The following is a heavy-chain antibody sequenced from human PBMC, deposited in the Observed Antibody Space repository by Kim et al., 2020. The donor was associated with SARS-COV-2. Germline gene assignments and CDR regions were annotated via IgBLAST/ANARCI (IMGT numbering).Heavy chain of an antibody. D-gene: IGHD5-18*01. Sequence: SVKVSCKASGGTFSSYAISWVRQAPGQGLEWMGGIIPIFGTANYAQKFQGRVTITADESTSTAYMELSSLRSEDTAVYYCARVQGGYSYGLTRDIHFDYWGQGTLVTVSS. J-gene: IGHJ4*02. CDR3: ARVQGGYSYGLTRDIHFDY. V-gene: IGHV1-69*13. CDR2: IIPIFGTA. CDR1: GGTFSSYA.